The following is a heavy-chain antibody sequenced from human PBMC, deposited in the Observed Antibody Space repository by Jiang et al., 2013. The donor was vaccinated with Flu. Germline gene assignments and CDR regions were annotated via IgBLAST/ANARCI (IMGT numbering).Heavy chain of an antibody. Sequence: WIGTGYHNGNTFYHPSLKSRVAISVGTSKNQFSLNLKSVTAADTAMYYCATIFGASFDYWGRGKMVSVSS. CDR2: GYHNGNT. D-gene: IGHD3-10*01. J-gene: IGHJ4*02. V-gene: IGHV4-38-2*01. CDR3: ATIFGASFDY.